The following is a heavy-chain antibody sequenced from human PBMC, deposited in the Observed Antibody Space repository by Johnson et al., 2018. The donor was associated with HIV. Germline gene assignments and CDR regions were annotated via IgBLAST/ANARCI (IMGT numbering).Heavy chain of an antibody. CDR3: ARGAPPTSYSSSWRGGAFDI. J-gene: IGHJ3*02. Sequence: QVQLVESGGGVVQPGRSLRLSCIVSRFTFSNYTIHWVRQAPGKGLEWVAFISYDGSNKYYSDSVKGRFTISRDNSKNTLYLQMNSLRAEDTAVYYCARGAPPTSYSSSWRGGAFDIWGQGTMVTVSS. D-gene: IGHD6-13*01. CDR2: ISYDGSNK. CDR1: RFTFSNYT. V-gene: IGHV3-30*04.